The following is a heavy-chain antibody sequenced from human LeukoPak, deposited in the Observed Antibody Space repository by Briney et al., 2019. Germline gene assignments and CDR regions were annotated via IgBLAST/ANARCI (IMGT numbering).Heavy chain of an antibody. Sequence: SETLSLTCAVYGGSFSGYYWSWIRQPPGKGLEWIGEINHSGSTNYNPSLKSRVTISVDTSKNQFSLKLSSVTAADTAVYYCARIGFRAFDIWGQGTMVTVSS. CDR2: INHSGST. CDR1: GGSFSGYY. D-gene: IGHD3-10*01. CDR3: ARIGFRAFDI. V-gene: IGHV4-34*01. J-gene: IGHJ3*02.